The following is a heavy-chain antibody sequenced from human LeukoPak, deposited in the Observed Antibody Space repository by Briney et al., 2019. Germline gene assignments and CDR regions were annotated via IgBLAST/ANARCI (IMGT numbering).Heavy chain of an antibody. D-gene: IGHD5-24*01. V-gene: IGHV4-34*01. Sequence: SETQSLTCAVYGGSFTRYYWSWIRQSPGKGLEWIAEIDHRGDINYNPSVKSRVTISVDTSKNQFSLKVRSLSAADTAVYYCARGATISETGYFDFWGQGTLVTVSS. J-gene: IGHJ4*03. CDR1: GGSFTRYY. CDR2: IDHRGDI. CDR3: ARGATISETGYFDF.